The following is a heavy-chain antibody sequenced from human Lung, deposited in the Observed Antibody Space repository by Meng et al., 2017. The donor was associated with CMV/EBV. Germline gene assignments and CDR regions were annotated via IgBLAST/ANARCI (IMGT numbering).Heavy chain of an antibody. D-gene: IGHD3-10*01. CDR2: INQDGSEK. V-gene: IGHV3-7*01. Sequence: GESLKISCAASEFTFSGFWMTWVRQAPGKGLEWVANINQDGSEKYYLDSVKGRFTISRDNAKNSLFLQMNSLRAEDTAVYYCARAIWFGEFCDFWGQGTRVTVYS. J-gene: IGHJ4*02. CDR3: ARAIWFGEFCDF. CDR1: EFTFSGFW.